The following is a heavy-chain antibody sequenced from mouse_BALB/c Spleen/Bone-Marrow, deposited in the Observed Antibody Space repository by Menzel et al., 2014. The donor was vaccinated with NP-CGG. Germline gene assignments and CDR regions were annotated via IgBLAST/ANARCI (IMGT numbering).Heavy chain of an antibody. CDR3: ATQGCYGSSWFVY. CDR1: GDSITSGY. Sequence: EVNLVESGPSFVKPSQTLSLTCSVTGDSITSGYWNWIRKFPGNKLEYMGYISYSGSTYYYPSLKSRISITRDTSKNQYYLQLNSVTNEDTATYFCATQGCYGSSWFVYWGQGTLVTVSA. D-gene: IGHD1-1*02. V-gene: IGHV3-8*02. J-gene: IGHJ3*01. CDR2: ISYSGST.